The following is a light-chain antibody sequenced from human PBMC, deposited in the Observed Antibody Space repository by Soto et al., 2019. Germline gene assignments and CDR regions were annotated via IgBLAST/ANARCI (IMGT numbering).Light chain of an antibody. Sequence: DIQLTQSPSFLSASVGDSVTITCRASQGISNFLAWYQNKPETAPKLLIYGASTLQGGVPSRFRGSGSGTEFTLTISSLQPEDFATYYCQRLNRFPTWTFGQGTTVELK. CDR3: QRLNRFPTWT. V-gene: IGKV1-9*01. CDR2: GAS. J-gene: IGKJ1*01. CDR1: QGISNF.